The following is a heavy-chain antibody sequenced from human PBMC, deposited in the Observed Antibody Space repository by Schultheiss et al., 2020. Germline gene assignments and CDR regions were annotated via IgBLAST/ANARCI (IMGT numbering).Heavy chain of an antibody. CDR3: AKGVVVNFYYYYGMDV. J-gene: IGHJ6*02. Sequence: GESLKISCAASGFTFSSYAMSWVRQAPGKGLEWVSAVSGSGADTYYADSVKGRFTISRDNSKHTLYLQMNSLRAEDTAVYYCAKGVVVNFYYYYGMDVWGQGTTVTVSS. V-gene: IGHV3-23*01. D-gene: IGHD3-22*01. CDR1: GFTFSSYA. CDR2: VSGSGADT.